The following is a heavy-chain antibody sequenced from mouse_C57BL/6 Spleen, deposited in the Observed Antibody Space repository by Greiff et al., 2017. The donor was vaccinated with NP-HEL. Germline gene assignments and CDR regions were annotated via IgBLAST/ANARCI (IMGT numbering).Heavy chain of an antibody. CDR2: ILPGSGST. D-gene: IGHD2-1*01. CDR3: AKIYYGNPAWCAY. CDR1: GYTFTGYW. Sequence: QVQLKESGAELMKPGASVKLSCKATGYTFTGYWIEWVKQRPGHGLEWIGEILPGSGSTNYNEKFKGKATFTADTSSNTAYMQLSSLTTEDSAIYYCAKIYYGNPAWCAYWGQGTLVTVSA. J-gene: IGHJ3*01. V-gene: IGHV1-9*01.